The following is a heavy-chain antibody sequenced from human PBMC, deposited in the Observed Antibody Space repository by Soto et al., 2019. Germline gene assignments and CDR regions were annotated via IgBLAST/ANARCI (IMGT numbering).Heavy chain of an antibody. D-gene: IGHD3-3*01. Sequence: LKVSCKVSGYTLTELSMHWVRQAPGKGLEWMGGFDPEDGETIYAQKFQGRVTMTEDTSTDTAYMELSSLRSEDTAVYYCATGEGPGGRFLWGGRYYYYYGMDVWGQGTTVTVSS. V-gene: IGHV1-24*01. CDR3: ATGEGPGGRFLWGGRYYYYYGMDV. CDR1: GYTLTELS. J-gene: IGHJ6*02. CDR2: FDPEDGET.